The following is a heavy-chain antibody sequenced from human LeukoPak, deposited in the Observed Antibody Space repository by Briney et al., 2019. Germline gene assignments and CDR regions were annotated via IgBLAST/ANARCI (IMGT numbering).Heavy chain of an antibody. CDR1: GFTFSSYA. CDR3: AKDSGMGYSSSSGAFDI. J-gene: IGHJ3*02. Sequence: GGSLRLSCAASGFTFSSYAMSWVRQAPGKGLEWVSAISGSGGSTYYADSVKGRFTISRDNSKNTLYLQMNSLRAEDTAVYYCAKDSGMGYSSSSGAFDIWGQGTMVTVSS. CDR2: ISGSGGST. V-gene: IGHV3-23*01. D-gene: IGHD6-6*01.